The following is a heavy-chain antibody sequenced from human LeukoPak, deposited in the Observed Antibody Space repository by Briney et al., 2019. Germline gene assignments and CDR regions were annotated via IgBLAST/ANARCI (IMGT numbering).Heavy chain of an antibody. Sequence: SETLSLTCTVSGGSISIYYWNWIRQPAGKGLEWIGRIYTSGSTKYNPSLKSRVTMSVDTSKNQFSLELSSVTAADTAVYYCARGSDFWSGYYSTRNWFDPWGQGTLVTVSS. CDR3: ARGSDFWSGYYSTRNWFDP. CDR1: GGSISIYY. D-gene: IGHD3-3*01. V-gene: IGHV4-4*07. J-gene: IGHJ5*02. CDR2: IYTSGST.